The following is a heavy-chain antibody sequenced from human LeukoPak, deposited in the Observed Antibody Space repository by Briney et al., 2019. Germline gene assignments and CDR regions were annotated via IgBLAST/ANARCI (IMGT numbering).Heavy chain of an antibody. V-gene: IGHV4-4*02. CDR3: ARGGGIAVAGDFDY. Sequence: SETLSLTCAVSGGSIKSNNWWSWVRQPPGKGLEWIGEIYHSGSTNYNPSLESRVTISVDTSKNQFSLKLSSVTAADTAVYYCARGGGIAVAGDFDYWGQGTLVTVSS. CDR1: GGSIKSNNW. D-gene: IGHD6-19*01. CDR2: IYHSGST. J-gene: IGHJ4*02.